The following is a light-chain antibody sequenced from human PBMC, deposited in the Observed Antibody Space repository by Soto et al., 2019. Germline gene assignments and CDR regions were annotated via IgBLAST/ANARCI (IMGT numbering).Light chain of an antibody. J-gene: IGKJ1*01. CDR1: QSVSSS. Sequence: EIVLTQSTGTLSLSPGERATLSCRASQSVSSSLAWYQXKXGEXPRLXIYDASNRATVIRARVSGXGLGAAFTLAISSLEPEDFALYYSQQRSNGPWTFRQGTKVDIK. CDR3: QQRSNGPWT. V-gene: IGKV3-11*01. CDR2: DAS.